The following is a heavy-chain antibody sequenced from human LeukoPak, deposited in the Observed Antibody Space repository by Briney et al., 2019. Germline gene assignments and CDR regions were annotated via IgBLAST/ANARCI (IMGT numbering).Heavy chain of an antibody. D-gene: IGHD2-2*01. CDR3: ARVRRPDGVVPAARYMDV. J-gene: IGHJ6*03. CDR1: GFAFSTYW. V-gene: IGHV3-7*01. CDR2: IKHDGSDK. Sequence: GGSLRLSCAASGFAFSTYWMSWVRQAPGKGLEWVAYIKHDGSDKYHVDSVKGRFTISRDNSKNSLYLQMNSLRADDTAVYYCARVRRPDGVVPAARYMDVWGKGTTVTVSS.